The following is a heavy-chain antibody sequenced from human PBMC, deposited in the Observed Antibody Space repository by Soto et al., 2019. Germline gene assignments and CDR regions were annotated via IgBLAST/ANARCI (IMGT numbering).Heavy chain of an antibody. CDR1: GYTFTNYG. V-gene: IGHV1-18*04. D-gene: IGHD2-15*01. Sequence: QVALVQSGAEVKKPGASVRVSCKASGYTFTNYGISWVRQAPGQGLEWMGWVGPYNGNTDHAQNFQGRVTMTTDTSTNTAYMELGSLRSDDTALYYCARCYCSLGSCYTCWHFDLWGRGTLVTVSS. CDR2: VGPYNGNT. J-gene: IGHJ2*01. CDR3: ARCYCSLGSCYTCWHFDL.